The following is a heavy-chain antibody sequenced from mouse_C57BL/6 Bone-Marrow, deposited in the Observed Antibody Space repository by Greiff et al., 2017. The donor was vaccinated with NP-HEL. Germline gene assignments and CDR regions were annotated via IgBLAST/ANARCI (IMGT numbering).Heavy chain of an antibody. J-gene: IGHJ4*01. CDR2: IWGGGST. CDR1: GFSLTSYG. CDR3: AKQKYDGMGYAMDY. Sequence: QVQLKESGPGLVAPSQSLSIPCTVSGFSLTSYGVDWVRQPPGKGLEWLGVIWGGGSTTYHSALMSRLSISKDNSKSQVFLKMNSMQTDDTAMYYCAKQKYDGMGYAMDYWGQGTSVTVSS. V-gene: IGHV2-9*01. D-gene: IGHD1-1*01.